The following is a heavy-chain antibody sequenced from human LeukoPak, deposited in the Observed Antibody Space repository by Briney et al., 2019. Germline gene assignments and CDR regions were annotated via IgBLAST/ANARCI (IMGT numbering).Heavy chain of an antibody. CDR3: ARGIADPYSFDS. D-gene: IGHD6-13*01. CDR2: IYSTGST. CDR1: GGXINFYY. J-gene: IGHJ4*02. V-gene: IGHV4-4*07. Sequence: PSETLSLTCTVSGGXINFYYWNWIRQPAGKGLEWIGRIYSTGSTNYSPSLKSRVTMSVDKSKNQFSLNLSSVTAADTAVYYCARGIADPYSFDSWGQGILVTVSS.